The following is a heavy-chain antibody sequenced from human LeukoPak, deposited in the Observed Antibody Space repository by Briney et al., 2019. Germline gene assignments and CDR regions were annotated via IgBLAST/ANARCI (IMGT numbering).Heavy chain of an antibody. V-gene: IGHV1-24*01. CDR1: GYTLTELS. J-gene: IGHJ4*02. CDR3: ARYSNRYYFDF. D-gene: IGHD4-11*01. CDR2: FDPEDGKT. Sequence: GVSVKVSCKVSGYTLTELSMHWVRQAPGKGLEWMGGFDPEDGKTIYAQKFQGRVTMTEDTSTDTAYMELSSLRSEDTAVYFCARYSNRYYFDFWGQGTLVTVSP.